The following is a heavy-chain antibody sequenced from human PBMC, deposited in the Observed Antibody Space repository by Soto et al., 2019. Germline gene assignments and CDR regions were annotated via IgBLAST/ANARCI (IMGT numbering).Heavy chain of an antibody. D-gene: IGHD6-6*01. CDR2: IIPIFGTA. CDR1: GGTFSSYA. Sequence: SVKVSCKASGGTFSSYAISWVRQAPGQGLEWMGGIIPIFGTANYAQKFQGRVTITADESTSTAYMELSSLRSEDTAVYYCARDLRSKAARLYYYYYGMDVWGQGTTVTVSS. V-gene: IGHV1-69*13. J-gene: IGHJ6*02. CDR3: ARDLRSKAARLYYYYYGMDV.